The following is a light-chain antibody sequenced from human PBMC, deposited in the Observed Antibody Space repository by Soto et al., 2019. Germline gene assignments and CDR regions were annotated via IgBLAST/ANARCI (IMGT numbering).Light chain of an antibody. J-gene: IGKJ4*01. CDR3: QHYSRYPLT. CDR1: QSISFW. V-gene: IGKV1-5*03. CDR2: KAS. Sequence: DIQMTQSPSTLSASVGDRVTITCRASQSISFWLAWFQQKPGKAPNLLIYKASTLNSGVPSRFSGSGSGTEFTLTISSLQPDDFATYYCQHYSRYPLTFGGGTTVEVK.